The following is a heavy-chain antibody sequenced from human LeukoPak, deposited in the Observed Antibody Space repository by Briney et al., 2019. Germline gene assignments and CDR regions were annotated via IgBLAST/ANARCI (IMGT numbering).Heavy chain of an antibody. J-gene: IGHJ4*02. D-gene: IGHD5-18*01. CDR1: GYTFTTYG. V-gene: IGHV1-18*01. CDR2: ISGYNGKT. Sequence: ASVKVSCKASGYTFTTYGITWVRQAPGQGLEWMGWISGYNGKTNYAQKFQGRVTMTTDTSTNTAYMELRSLRSDDTAVYYCVRQYRFNYFDYWGQGSLVTVSS. CDR3: VRQYRFNYFDY.